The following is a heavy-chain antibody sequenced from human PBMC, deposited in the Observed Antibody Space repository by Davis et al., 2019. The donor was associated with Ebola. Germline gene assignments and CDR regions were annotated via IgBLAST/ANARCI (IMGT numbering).Heavy chain of an antibody. CDR3: AREAVWRFDP. D-gene: IGHD3-16*01. CDR2: IRQDGSEK. V-gene: IGHV3-7*03. Sequence: PGGSLRLSCAASGFTFSSYSMNWVRQAPGKGLEWVANIRQDGSEKHYVDSVKGRFTTSRDNAKNSLYLQMNSLRAEDKAVYYCAREAVWRFDPWGQGTLVTVSS. J-gene: IGHJ5*02. CDR1: GFTFSSYS.